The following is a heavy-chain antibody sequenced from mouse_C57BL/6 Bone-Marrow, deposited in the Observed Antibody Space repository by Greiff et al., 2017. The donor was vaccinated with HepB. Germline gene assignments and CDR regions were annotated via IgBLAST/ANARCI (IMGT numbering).Heavy chain of an antibody. CDR1: GYTFTSYG. D-gene: IGHD2-5*01. Sequence: VQLQQSGAELARPGASVKLSCKASGYTFTSYGISWVKQRTGQGLEWIGEIYPRSGNTYYNEKFKGKATLTADKSSSTAYMELRSLTSEDSAVYFCARSRTYYSNSYYFDYWGQGTTLTVSS. CDR2: IYPRSGNT. CDR3: ARSRTYYSNSYYFDY. J-gene: IGHJ2*01. V-gene: IGHV1-81*01.